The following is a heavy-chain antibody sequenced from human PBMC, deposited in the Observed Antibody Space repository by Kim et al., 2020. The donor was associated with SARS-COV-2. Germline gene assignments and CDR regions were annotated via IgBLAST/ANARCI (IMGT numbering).Heavy chain of an antibody. V-gene: IGHV3-21*01. CDR1: GFSFSYYD. CDR3: GRVPPPQRHHGMDV. CDR2: ISGSSSHI. Sequence: GGSLRLSCTASGFSFSYYDMNWVRQAPGKGLEWVSSISGSSSHIYYTDSVLGRFTISRDNARNSLYLEMNSLRADDAAVYYCGRVPPPQRHHGMDVWGQGTTVTVSS. J-gene: IGHJ6*02.